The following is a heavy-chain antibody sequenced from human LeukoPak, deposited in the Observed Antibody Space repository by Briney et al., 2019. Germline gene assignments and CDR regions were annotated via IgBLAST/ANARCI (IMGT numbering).Heavy chain of an antibody. Sequence: PSETLSLTCAVYGGSFSGYYWSWIRQPPGKGLEWIGEINHSGSTNYNPSLKSRVTISVDTSKNQFSLKLSSVTAADTAVYYCARRDYYGSGSYYPFSYWGQGTLVTVSS. J-gene: IGHJ4*02. V-gene: IGHV4-34*01. CDR2: INHSGST. D-gene: IGHD3-10*01. CDR3: ARRDYYGSGSYYPFSY. CDR1: GGSFSGYY.